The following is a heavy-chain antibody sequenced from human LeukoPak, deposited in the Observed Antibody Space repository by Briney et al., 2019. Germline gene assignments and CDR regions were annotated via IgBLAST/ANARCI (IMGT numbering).Heavy chain of an antibody. V-gene: IGHV1-69*05. J-gene: IGHJ6*03. D-gene: IGHD2-21*01. Sequence: ASVKVSCKASGGTFSSYAISWVRQAPGQGLEWMGGIIPIFGTANYAQKFQGRVTITTDESTSTAYMELSSLRSEDTAVYYCASVGGVIATYYYYMDVWGKGTTVTVSS. CDR2: IIPIFGTA. CDR1: GGTFSSYA. CDR3: ASVGGVIATYYYYMDV.